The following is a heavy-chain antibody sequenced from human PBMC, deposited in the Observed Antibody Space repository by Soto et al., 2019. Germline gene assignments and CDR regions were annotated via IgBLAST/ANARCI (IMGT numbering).Heavy chain of an antibody. CDR3: AKDRGYYDILTGYYL. V-gene: IGHV3-23*01. CDR1: GFTFSSYA. J-gene: IGHJ4*02. Sequence: EVQLLESGGGLVQPGGSLRLSCAASGFTFSSYAMSWVRQAPGKGLEWVSAISGSGGSIYYADSVKGRFTISRDNSKNALYLQMNSLRAEDTAVYYCAKDRGYYDILTGYYLRGQGTLVTVSS. CDR2: ISGSGGSI. D-gene: IGHD3-9*01.